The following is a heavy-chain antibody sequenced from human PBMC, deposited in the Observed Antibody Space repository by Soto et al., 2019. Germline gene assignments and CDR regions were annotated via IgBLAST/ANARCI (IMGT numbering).Heavy chain of an antibody. Sequence: EVQLVESGGGLVQPGGSLRLSCAASGFTFSSYEMNWVRQAPGKGLEWVSYISSSGSTIYYADSVKGRFTISRDNAKNSLYLQMNSLRAEDTAVYYCASYDILTGQDLDSTDYWGQGTLVTVSS. CDR2: ISSSGSTI. V-gene: IGHV3-48*03. D-gene: IGHD3-9*01. CDR1: GFTFSSYE. CDR3: ASYDILTGQDLDSTDY. J-gene: IGHJ4*02.